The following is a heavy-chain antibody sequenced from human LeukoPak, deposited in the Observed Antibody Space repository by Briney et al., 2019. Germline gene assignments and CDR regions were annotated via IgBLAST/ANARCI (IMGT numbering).Heavy chain of an antibody. Sequence: GGSLRLSCAASGITFDNYGMSWVRLAPGKGLEWVSGINWNGGSIGYAHSVKGRFTISRDNAKNSLYLQMNSLRAEDTALYYCARVGIYGDYGRYFDYWGQGTLVTVSS. D-gene: IGHD4-17*01. CDR3: ARVGIYGDYGRYFDY. J-gene: IGHJ4*02. V-gene: IGHV3-20*04. CDR2: INWNGGSI. CDR1: GITFDNYG.